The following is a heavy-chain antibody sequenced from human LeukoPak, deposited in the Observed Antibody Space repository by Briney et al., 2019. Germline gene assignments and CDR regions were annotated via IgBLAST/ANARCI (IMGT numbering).Heavy chain of an antibody. CDR3: ARTPFPGIDY. CDR1: GFTFSSYG. V-gene: IGHV3-33*01. Sequence: GVSLRLSCSASGFTFSSYGMHWVRQAPGKGLEWVAVIWYDGSNKYYADSVKGRFTISRDNSKNTLYLQMNSLRDEDTAVYYCARTPFPGIDYWGQGTLVTVSS. D-gene: IGHD2/OR15-2a*01. J-gene: IGHJ4*02. CDR2: IWYDGSNK.